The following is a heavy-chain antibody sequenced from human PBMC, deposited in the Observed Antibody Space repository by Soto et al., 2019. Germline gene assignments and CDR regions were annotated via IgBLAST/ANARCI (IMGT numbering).Heavy chain of an antibody. CDR3: AKDPGSGPYNWFDP. Sequence: EVQLVESGGGLVQPGRSPRLSCAASGFTFDDYAMHWVRQAPGKGLEWVSGISWNSGSIGYADSVKGRFTISRDNAKNSLYLQMNSLRAEDTALYYCAKDPGSGPYNWFDPWGQGTLVTVSS. CDR2: ISWNSGSI. D-gene: IGHD1-1*01. J-gene: IGHJ5*02. CDR1: GFTFDDYA. V-gene: IGHV3-9*01.